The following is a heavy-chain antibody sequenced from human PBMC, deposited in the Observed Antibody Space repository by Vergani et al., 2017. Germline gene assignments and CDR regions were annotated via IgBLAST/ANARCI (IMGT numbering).Heavy chain of an antibody. D-gene: IGHD3-22*01. V-gene: IGHV5-51*01. CDR2: IHPADSDT. CDR1: RYSFTNYW. CDR3: ARLYGRDSSGSKYFDY. Sequence: EVQLVQSGAEVKKPGESLKISCPISRYSFTNYWIGWVRQMPGKVLEWMGIIHPADSDTRYSPFFQGQVTISVDKSISTAYLQRSSLRASDSAMYYCARLYGRDSSGSKYFDYWGQGTLVTVSS. J-gene: IGHJ4*02.